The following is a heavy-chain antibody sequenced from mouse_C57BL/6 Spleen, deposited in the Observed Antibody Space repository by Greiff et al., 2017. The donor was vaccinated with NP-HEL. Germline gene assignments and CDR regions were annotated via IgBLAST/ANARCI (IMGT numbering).Heavy chain of an antibody. CDR2: INPNNGGT. J-gene: IGHJ2*01. D-gene: IGHD1-1*01. Sequence: EVQLQQSGPELVKPGASVKISCKASGYTFTDYYMNWVKQSHGKSLEWIGDINPNNGGTSYNQKFKGKATLTVDKSSSTAYMELRSLTSEDSAVYYCARSGYYYGSSYFDYWGQGTTLTVSS. CDR3: ARSGYYYGSSYFDY. V-gene: IGHV1-26*01. CDR1: GYTFTDYY.